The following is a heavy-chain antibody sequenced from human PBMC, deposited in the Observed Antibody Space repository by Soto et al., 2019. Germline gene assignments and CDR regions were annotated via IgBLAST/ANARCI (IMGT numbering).Heavy chain of an antibody. D-gene: IGHD1-1*01. Sequence: QVQLQASGSGLVKPSQSLSLTCTVSGVSLNTADTWWSWILQSPGKGLEFIGYYHSGGSTYYDASFRSRVIISADTSNSQFSLKLSAVTVADTAVYFCVRSRQMESGNDYGLDVWGQGTTVTVSS. J-gene: IGHJ6*02. CDR3: VRSRQMESGNDYGLDV. CDR1: GVSLNTADTW. CDR2: YHSGGST. V-gene: IGHV4-30-4*01.